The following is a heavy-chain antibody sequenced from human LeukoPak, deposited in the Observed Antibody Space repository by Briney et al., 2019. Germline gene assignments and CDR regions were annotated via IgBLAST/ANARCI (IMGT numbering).Heavy chain of an antibody. Sequence: SETLSLTCSVSGGSISGYYWSWIRQPPGKGLEWIGYIYYSGSTKYNPSLKSRVTISVDTSKNQFSLKLSSVTAADTAVYYCAKQSGSSPYYFDYWGQGNLVTVSS. CDR2: IYYSGST. D-gene: IGHD6-6*01. V-gene: IGHV4-59*08. J-gene: IGHJ4*02. CDR1: GGSISGYY. CDR3: AKQSGSSPYYFDY.